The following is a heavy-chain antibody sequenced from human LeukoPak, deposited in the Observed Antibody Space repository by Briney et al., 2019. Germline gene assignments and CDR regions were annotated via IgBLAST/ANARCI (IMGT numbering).Heavy chain of an antibody. J-gene: IGHJ5*02. CDR1: GGSFSDYY. CDR3: ARKQGGQLVNTRRWFDP. Sequence: SETLSLTCAVYGGSFSDYYWRWIRQSPGKGLEWIGEINHSGSTYYNPSLKSRVTISLDTSKSQFSLKLTSVTAADTAVYYCARKQGGQLVNTRRWFDPWGQGTLVTVSS. V-gene: IGHV4-34*01. D-gene: IGHD6-13*01. CDR2: INHSGST.